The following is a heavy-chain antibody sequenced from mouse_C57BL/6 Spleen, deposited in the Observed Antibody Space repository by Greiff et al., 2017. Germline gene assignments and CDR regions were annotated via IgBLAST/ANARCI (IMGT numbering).Heavy chain of an antibody. J-gene: IGHJ3*01. D-gene: IGHD2-1*01. CDR3: ARERGLWYQFAY. CDR2: INPSNGGT. Sequence: QVQLKQPGTELVKPGASVKLSCKASGYTFTSYWMHWVKQRPGQGLEWIGNINPSNGGTNYNEKFKGKATLTVDKSSSTAYMQLSRLTSEDSAVYYCARERGLWYQFAYWGQGTLVTVSA. CDR1: GYTFTSYW. V-gene: IGHV1-53*01.